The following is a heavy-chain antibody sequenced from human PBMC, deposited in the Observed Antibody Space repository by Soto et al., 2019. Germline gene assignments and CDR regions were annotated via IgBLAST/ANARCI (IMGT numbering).Heavy chain of an antibody. CDR2: ISAYNGNT. D-gene: IGHD2-2*01. CDR1: GYTFTSYG. CDR3: ARVPAAMGRDVYYYYYMDV. Sequence: ASVKVSCKASGYTFTSYGISWVRQAPGQGLEWMGWISAYNGNTNYAQKLQGRVTMTTDTSTSTAYMELRSLRSDDTAVYYCARVPAAMGRDVYYYYYMDVWGKGTTVTVSS. V-gene: IGHV1-18*01. J-gene: IGHJ6*03.